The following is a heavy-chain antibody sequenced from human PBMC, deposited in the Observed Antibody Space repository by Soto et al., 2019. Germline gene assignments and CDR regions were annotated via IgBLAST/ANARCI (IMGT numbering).Heavy chain of an antibody. Sequence: AAVKVSCTPSGYAFTSYEINWVGQATGQGLEGMGWMNPNSGNTGYAQKFQGRVPMTSNTSVSTAYMDLSSLRCGGTAVYYCARGGTYCTNGVCANYYYYYGMDVWGQGTRVTVSS. CDR3: ARGGTYCTNGVCANYYYYYGMDV. D-gene: IGHD2-8*01. J-gene: IGHJ6*02. CDR2: MNPNSGNT. V-gene: IGHV1-8*02. CDR1: GYAFTSYE.